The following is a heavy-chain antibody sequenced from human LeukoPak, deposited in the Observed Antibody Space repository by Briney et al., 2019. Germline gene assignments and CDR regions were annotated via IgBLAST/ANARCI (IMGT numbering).Heavy chain of an antibody. D-gene: IGHD1-7*01. CDR3: ARLSSGTKPHY. CDR1: GGSISSSSYY. Sequence: PSETLSLTCTVSGGSISSSSYYWGWIRQPPGKGLEWIGSIYYSGSTYYNPSLKSRVIISVDTSKNQFSLKLSSVTAADTAVYYCARLSSGTKPHYWGQGTLVTVSS. CDR2: IYYSGST. V-gene: IGHV4-39*01. J-gene: IGHJ4*02.